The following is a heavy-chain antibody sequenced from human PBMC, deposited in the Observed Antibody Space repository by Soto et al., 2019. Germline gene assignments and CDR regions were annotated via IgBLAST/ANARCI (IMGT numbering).Heavy chain of an antibody. V-gene: IGHV3-30-3*01. D-gene: IGHD3-10*01. CDR2: ISFDGSNK. CDR1: GFTFSSYA. Sequence: GSLRLSCVASGFTFSSYAMHWVRQAPGKGLEWMTVISFDGSNKYYADSVKGRFTISRDNSKNTLYLQMNSLRAEDTAVYYCAREIERLLGYWGQGTLVTVSS. CDR3: AREIERLLGY. J-gene: IGHJ4*02.